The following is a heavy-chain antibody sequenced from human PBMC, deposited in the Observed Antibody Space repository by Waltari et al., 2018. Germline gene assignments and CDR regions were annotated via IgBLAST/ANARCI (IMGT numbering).Heavy chain of an antibody. V-gene: IGHV3-30*02. CDR2: ISYDGSNE. CDR3: VKGNEIDY. Sequence: QVHLVESGGGVVQPGGSLRLSCAAPGFNFTLFGMHWVRQAPGKGREWVSFISYDGSNENYADSVKCRFTMSRDNSKKMLYVQMNNLRAEDSAVYYCVKGNEIDYWGQGTLVTVSS. D-gene: IGHD1-1*01. CDR1: GFNFTLFG. J-gene: IGHJ4*02.